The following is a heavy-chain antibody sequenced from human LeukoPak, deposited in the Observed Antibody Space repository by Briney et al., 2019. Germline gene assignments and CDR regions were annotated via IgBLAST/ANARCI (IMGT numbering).Heavy chain of an antibody. CDR1: GFTFSNVG. Sequence: GGCLRPSCAASGFTFSNVGTNWVSQVPGKGLEWVSYISSSSSTIYCGKSVKGRFTISRNNAKNSLHLQMNSLTAEDTAIYYCVRNSEQSRKDVFDCWGQGTLVTVSS. CDR3: VRNSEQSRKDVFDC. D-gene: IGHD1-26*01. V-gene: IGHV3-48*01. J-gene: IGHJ4*02. CDR2: ISSSSSTI.